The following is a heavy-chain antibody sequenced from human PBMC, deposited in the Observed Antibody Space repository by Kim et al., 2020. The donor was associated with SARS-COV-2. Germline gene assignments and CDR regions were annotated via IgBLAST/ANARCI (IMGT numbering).Heavy chain of an antibody. Sequence: SETLSLTCTVSGGSISSGDYYWSWIRQPPGKGLEWIGYIYYSGSTYYNPSLKSRVTISVDTSKNQFSLKLSSVTAADTAVYYCARDRPEGVTNPRPYYYMDVWGKGTTVTVSS. CDR1: GGSISSGDYY. V-gene: IGHV4-30-4*01. CDR3: ARDRPEGVTNPRPYYYMDV. CDR2: IYYSGST. J-gene: IGHJ6*03. D-gene: IGHD3-10*01.